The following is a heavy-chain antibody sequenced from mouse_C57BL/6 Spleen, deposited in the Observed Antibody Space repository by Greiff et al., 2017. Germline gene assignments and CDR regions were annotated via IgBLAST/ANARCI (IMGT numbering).Heavy chain of an antibody. CDR2: IYPGSGST. D-gene: IGHD1-1*01. CDR3: ARSEDYGSSPYFDY. J-gene: IGHJ2*01. Sequence: VQLQQPGAELVKPGASVKMSCKASGYTFTSSWITWVKQRPGQGLEWIGDIYPGSGSTNYNEKFKSKATLTVDTSSSTAYMQLSSLTSEDSAVYYCARSEDYGSSPYFDYWGQGTTLTVSS. V-gene: IGHV1-55*01. CDR1: GYTFTSSW.